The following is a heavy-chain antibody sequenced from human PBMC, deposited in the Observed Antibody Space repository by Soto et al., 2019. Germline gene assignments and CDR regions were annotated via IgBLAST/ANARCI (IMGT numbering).Heavy chain of an antibody. CDR2: IYDSESA. D-gene: IGHD6-6*01. CDR1: GESISSGGYD. J-gene: IGHJ4*02. V-gene: IGHV4-31*03. Sequence: QVQLQESGPGLVKPSQTLSLTCSVSGESISSGGYDWSWIRHHPGKGLEWIGYIYDSESAYYNPSLTSRVTISMDTSKNHFAMRLSSVTAADTAVYYCARASSSSSAADYWGQGTLATVSS. CDR3: ARASSSSSAADY.